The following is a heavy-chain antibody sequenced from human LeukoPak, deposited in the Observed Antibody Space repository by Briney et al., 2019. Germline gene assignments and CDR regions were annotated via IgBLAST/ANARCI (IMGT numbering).Heavy chain of an antibody. D-gene: IGHD5-18*01. V-gene: IGHV1-24*01. CDR2: FDPEDGES. CDR3: AVGYSHDGWFDY. J-gene: IGHJ4*02. CDR1: GYTPTELS. Sequence: ASVKVSCKVSGYTPTELSMHWVRQAPGKGLEWMGGFDPEDGESIYAQKFQGRVTITRNTSISTAYMELSSLRSEDTAVYYCAVGYSHDGWFDYWGQGTLVTVSS.